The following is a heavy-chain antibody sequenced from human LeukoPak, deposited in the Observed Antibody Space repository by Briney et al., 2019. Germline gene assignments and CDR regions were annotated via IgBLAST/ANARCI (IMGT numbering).Heavy chain of an antibody. CDR3: SRSQFDY. CDR1: GFPFSSYW. Sequence: PGGSLRLSCEPSGFPFSSYWMLWVRQAPGKGLVWVSRISGGGTIKTYADFVRGRFTISRDNTKNILYLQMNSLRVEDTAIYFCSRSQFDYWGQGVLVTVSS. CDR2: ISGGGTIK. V-gene: IGHV3-74*03. J-gene: IGHJ4*02.